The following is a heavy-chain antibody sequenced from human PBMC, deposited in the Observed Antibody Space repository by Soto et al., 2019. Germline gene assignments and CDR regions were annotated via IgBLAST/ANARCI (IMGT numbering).Heavy chain of an antibody. CDR3: AKRRGAGGHFDY. D-gene: IGHD2-15*01. J-gene: IGHJ4*02. V-gene: IGHV3-23*01. Sequence: GGSLRLSCAVSGFTFSSYAMSWVRQAPGKGLEWVSAISGSGDSTYYAESVRGRFTISRDNSKNTLSLQMNSLTAEDTAVYFCAKRRGAGGHFDYWGQGALVTVSS. CDR2: ISGSGDST. CDR1: GFTFSSYA.